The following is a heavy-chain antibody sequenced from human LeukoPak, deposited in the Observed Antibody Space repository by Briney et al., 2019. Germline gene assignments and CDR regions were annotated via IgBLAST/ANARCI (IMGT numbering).Heavy chain of an antibody. CDR2: IYYSGST. D-gene: IGHD3-3*01. CDR1: GGSISSSTYY. J-gene: IGHJ6*02. CDR3: ASLMEWTPSYYYYYGMDV. V-gene: IGHV4-39*01. Sequence: SETLSLTCTVSGGSISSSTYYWGWIRQPPGKGLEWIGSIYYSGSTYYNPSLKSRVTISVDTSKNQFSLKLSSVTAADTAVYYCASLMEWTPSYYYYYGMDVWGQGTTVTVSS.